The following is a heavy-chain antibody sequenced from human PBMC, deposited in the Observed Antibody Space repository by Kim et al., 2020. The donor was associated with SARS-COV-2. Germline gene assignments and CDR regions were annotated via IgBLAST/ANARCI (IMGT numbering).Heavy chain of an antibody. J-gene: IGHJ3*02. CDR3: ARDRGQWFDAFDS. V-gene: IGHV3-21*01. D-gene: IGHD3-22*01. Sequence: YADSVKGRFTISRDNAKNSLYLQRNSLRAEDTAVYYCARDRGQWFDAFDSWGQGTMVTVSS.